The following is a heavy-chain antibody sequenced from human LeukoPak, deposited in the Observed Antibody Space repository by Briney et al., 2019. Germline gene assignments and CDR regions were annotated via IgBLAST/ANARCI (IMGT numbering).Heavy chain of an antibody. CDR2: INPNSGGT. D-gene: IGHD6-19*01. Sequence: ASVKVSCKASGYTFTGYYMHWVRQAPGQGLEWMGWINPNSGGTNYAQKLQGRVTMTTDTSTSTAYMELRSLRSDDTAVYYCARPRGSSGRWDFDYWGQGTLVTVSS. CDR3: ARPRGSSGRWDFDY. V-gene: IGHV1-2*02. CDR1: GYTFTGYY. J-gene: IGHJ4*02.